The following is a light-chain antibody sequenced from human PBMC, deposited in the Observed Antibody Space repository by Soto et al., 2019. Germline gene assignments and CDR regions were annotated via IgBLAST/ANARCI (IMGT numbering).Light chain of an antibody. Sequence: ELVLTQSPGTLSLSPGERATLTCRASQSLSSRNLAWYQQKPGQAPRLLIYGASSRATGIPDRFSGSGSGTDFTLTITRLEPEDFAVFYCQQYGTSEIIFGQGTRLEIK. V-gene: IGKV3-20*01. CDR2: GAS. CDR1: QSLSSRN. J-gene: IGKJ5*01. CDR3: QQYGTSEII.